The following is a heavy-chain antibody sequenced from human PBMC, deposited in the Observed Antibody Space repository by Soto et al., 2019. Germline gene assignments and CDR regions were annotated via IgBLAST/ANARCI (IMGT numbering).Heavy chain of an antibody. CDR1: GFTFSSYG. CDR2: IWYDGSNK. V-gene: IGHV3-33*01. D-gene: IGHD4-17*01. J-gene: IGHJ5*02. CDR3: ARDQTTVTTNWFDP. Sequence: ESGGGVVQPGRSLRLSCAASGFTFSSYGMHWVRQAPGKGLEWVAVIWYDGSNKYYADSVKGRFTISRDNSKNTLYLQMNSLRAEDTAVYYCARDQTTVTTNWFDPWGQGTLVTVSS.